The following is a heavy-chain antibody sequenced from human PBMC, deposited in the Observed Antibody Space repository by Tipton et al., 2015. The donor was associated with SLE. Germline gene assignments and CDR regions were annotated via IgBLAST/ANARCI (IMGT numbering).Heavy chain of an antibody. D-gene: IGHD2-2*03. Sequence: SLRLSCAASGFTFSSYWMHWVRQAPGKGLEWVAVIWYDGRKTDYADSVKGRFTISRDNPKNTLYLQMNSLRAEDTAVYYCARVGYCSTISCYIDYWGQGTLVTVSS. CDR1: GFTFSSYW. J-gene: IGHJ4*02. CDR2: IWYDGRKT. CDR3: ARVGYCSTISCYIDY. V-gene: IGHV3-33*08.